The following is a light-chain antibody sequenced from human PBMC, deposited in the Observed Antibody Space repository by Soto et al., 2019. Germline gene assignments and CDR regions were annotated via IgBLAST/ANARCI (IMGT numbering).Light chain of an antibody. CDR3: SSYAGSNDGV. CDR1: SSDVDAYNY. V-gene: IGLV2-8*01. Sequence: QSVLTQPPSASGSPGQSVTISCIGTSSDVDAYNYVSWYQQHPGKAPKLMLYEVTKRPSGVPDRFSGSKSGNTASLTVSGLQAEDEADYFCSSYAGSNDGVFGGGTKLTVL. CDR2: EVT. J-gene: IGLJ3*02.